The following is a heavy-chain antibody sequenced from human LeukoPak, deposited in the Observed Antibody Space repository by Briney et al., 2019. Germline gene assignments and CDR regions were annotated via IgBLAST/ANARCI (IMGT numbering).Heavy chain of an antibody. J-gene: IGHJ4*02. CDR2: ISSSSSYI. CDR1: GLTFSSQA. V-gene: IGHV3-21*01. D-gene: IGHD2-15*01. CDR3: AGPLASHDY. Sequence: GGSLRLSCAASGLTFSSQAINWVRQAPGKGLEWVSSISSSSSYIYYADSVKGRFTISRDNAKNSLYLQMNSLRAEDTAVYYCAGPLASHDYWGQGTLVTVSS.